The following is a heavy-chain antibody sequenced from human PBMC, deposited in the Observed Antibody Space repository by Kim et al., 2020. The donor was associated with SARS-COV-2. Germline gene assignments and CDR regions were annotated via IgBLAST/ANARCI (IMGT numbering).Heavy chain of an antibody. D-gene: IGHD6-13*01. Sequence: SVKVSCKASGGTFSSYAISWVRQAPGQGLEWMGGIIPIFGTANYAQKCQGRVTITADESTSTAYMELSSLRSEDTAVYYCAREQQLAITTNYYYYYGMDVWGQGTTVTVSS. V-gene: IGHV1-69*13. J-gene: IGHJ6*02. CDR1: GGTFSSYA. CDR3: AREQQLAITTNYYYYYGMDV. CDR2: IIPIFGTA.